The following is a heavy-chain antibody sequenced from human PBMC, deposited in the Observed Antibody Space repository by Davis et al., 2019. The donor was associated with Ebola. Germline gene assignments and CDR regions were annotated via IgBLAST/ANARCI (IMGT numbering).Heavy chain of an antibody. CDR3: ARGSHWLGPAY. D-gene: IGHD6-19*01. Sequence: MPSETLSITCNVTGGSFSTYYWSWGRKPPGKGLEWVGYIYYSGTTHYNPSLRGRVTISVDTSKKHFSLKLGSVTAADTAVYYCARGSHWLGPAYCDQGTLVTVSS. V-gene: IGHV4-59*01. CDR2: IYYSGTT. CDR1: GGSFSTYY. J-gene: IGHJ4*02.